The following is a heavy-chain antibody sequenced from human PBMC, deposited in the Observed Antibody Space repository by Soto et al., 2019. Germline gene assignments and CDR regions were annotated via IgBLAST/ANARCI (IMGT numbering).Heavy chain of an antibody. J-gene: IGHJ6*02. Sequence: LRLSCAASGFTFSSYGMHWVRQAPGKGLEWVAVISYDGSNKYYADSVKGRFTISRDNSKNTLYLQMNSLRAEDTAVYYCAKGLGGMYYYYGMDVWGQGTTVTVSS. CDR3: AKGLGGMYYYYGMDV. CDR1: GFTFSSYG. V-gene: IGHV3-30*18. D-gene: IGHD6-19*01. CDR2: ISYDGSNK.